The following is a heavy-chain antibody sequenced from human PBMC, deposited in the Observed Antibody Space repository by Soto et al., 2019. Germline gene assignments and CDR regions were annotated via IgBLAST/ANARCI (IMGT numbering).Heavy chain of an antibody. CDR3: ARVGNEDAFDI. Sequence: QVQLVESGGGVVQPGRSLRLSCAASGFTFSSYAMHWVRQAPGKGLEWVAVISYDGSNKYYADSVKGRFTISRDNSKNTLYLQMNSLRAEDTAVYYCARVGNEDAFDIWGQGTMVTVS. CDR1: GFTFSSYA. D-gene: IGHD1-1*01. J-gene: IGHJ3*02. CDR2: ISYDGSNK. V-gene: IGHV3-30-3*01.